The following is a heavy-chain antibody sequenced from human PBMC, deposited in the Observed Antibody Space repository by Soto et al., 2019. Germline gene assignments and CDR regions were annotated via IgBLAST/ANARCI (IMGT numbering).Heavy chain of an antibody. J-gene: IGHJ5*02. Sequence: QVQLVQSGAEVKKPGASVKVSCKAPRYIFTAYFMHWVRQAPGQGLEWMGWINPNNGATHYGLSFQGRVTLTRDTSFSTASMDLSSLRSDDTAVYYFASHDPGARFAPWGQGTLVIVSS. D-gene: IGHD1-1*01. CDR1: RYIFTAYF. CDR2: INPNNGAT. CDR3: ASHDPGARFAP. V-gene: IGHV1-2*02.